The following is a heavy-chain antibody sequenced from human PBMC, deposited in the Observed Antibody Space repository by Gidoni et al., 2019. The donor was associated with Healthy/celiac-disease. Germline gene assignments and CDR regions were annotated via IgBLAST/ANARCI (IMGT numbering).Heavy chain of an antibody. V-gene: IGHV3-48*02. CDR2: ISSSSSTI. CDR1: GFTVSSYS. CDR3: ARDTAVGPYYYYYYYMDV. D-gene: IGHD5-18*01. Sequence: EGQRGEAGGGWVQRGGCLRHPWGASGFTVSSYSMNWVRQAPGKGLEGVSYISSSSSTIYYADSVNGRFTISRDNAKNSLYLQMHSLRDEDTAVYYCARDTAVGPYYYYYYYMDVWGKGTTVTVSS. J-gene: IGHJ6*03.